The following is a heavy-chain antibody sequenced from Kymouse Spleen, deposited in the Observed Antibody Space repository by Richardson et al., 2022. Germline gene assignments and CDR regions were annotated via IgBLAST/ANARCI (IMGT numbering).Heavy chain of an antibody. V-gene: IGHV4-61*01. CDR3: ARAPYYYDSSGYYSNWFDP. D-gene: IGHD3-22*01. J-gene: IGHJ5*02. Sequence: QVQLQESGPGLVKPSETLSLTCTVSGGSVSSGSYYWSWIRQPPGKGLEWIGYIYYSGSTNYNPSLKSRVTISVDTSKNQFSLKLSSVTAADTAVYYCARAPYYYDSSGYYSNWFDPWGQGTLVTVSS. CDR2: IYYSGST. CDR1: GGSVSSGSYY.